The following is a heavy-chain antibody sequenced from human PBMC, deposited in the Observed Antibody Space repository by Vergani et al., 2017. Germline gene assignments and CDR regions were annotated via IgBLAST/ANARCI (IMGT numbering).Heavy chain of an antibody. D-gene: IGHD1-26*01. CDR2: TIPIFGTA. CDR1: GRTFGSYA. CDR3: ARGEDRLDY. J-gene: IGHJ4*02. Sequence: VQLVQSGAEVRKPGSSVKVSCKAFGRTFGSYAISWVRQAPGQGFEWMGGTIPIFGTANYAQKFQGRVTITADESTSTAYMELSSLRSEDTAVYYCARGEDRLDYWGQGTLVTVSS. V-gene: IGHV1-69*13.